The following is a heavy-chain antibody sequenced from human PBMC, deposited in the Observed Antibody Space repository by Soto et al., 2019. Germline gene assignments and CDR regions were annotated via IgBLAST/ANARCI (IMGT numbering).Heavy chain of an antibody. CDR1: GYTFTNDN. J-gene: IGHJ4*02. D-gene: IGHD2-21*02. Sequence: GGSLRLSCHYSGYTFTNDNIAWVRQMPGKGLEWMGIIYPPDSYAQYSPSFQGQVTFSVDRSISTAYLQWGSLKASDTAMYFCARLAYCGTDCFFDYWGQGTLVTAPQ. CDR3: ARLAYCGTDCFFDY. V-gene: IGHV5-51*01. CDR2: IYPPDSYA.